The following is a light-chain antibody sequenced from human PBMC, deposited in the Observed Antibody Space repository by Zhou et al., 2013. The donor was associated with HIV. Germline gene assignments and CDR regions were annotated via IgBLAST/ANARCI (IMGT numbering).Light chain of an antibody. CDR1: QSVSSSH. J-gene: IGKJ3*01. CDR2: ETS. V-gene: IGKV3D-20*02. Sequence: EILLTQSPDTLSLSLGDRATLSCRASQSVSSSHLAWYQQKPGRAPTLLIYETSNRITGIPDRFSGSGSGTDFTLTINRLEPEDFAVYFCQRGFAFGPGTKVEI. CDR3: QRGFA.